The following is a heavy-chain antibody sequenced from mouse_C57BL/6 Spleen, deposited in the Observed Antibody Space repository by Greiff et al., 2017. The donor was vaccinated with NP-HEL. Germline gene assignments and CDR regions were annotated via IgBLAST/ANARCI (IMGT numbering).Heavy chain of an antibody. CDR1: GYTFTSYW. V-gene: IGHV1-64*01. D-gene: IGHD4-1*01. J-gene: IGHJ4*01. Sequence: QVQLQQPGAELVKPGASVKLSCKASGYTFTSYWMHWVKQRPGQGLEWIGMIHPNSGSTNYNEKFKSKATLTVDKSSSTAYMQLSSLTSEDSAVYYCARRDWDYAMDYWGQGTSVTVSS. CDR2: IHPNSGST. CDR3: ARRDWDYAMDY.